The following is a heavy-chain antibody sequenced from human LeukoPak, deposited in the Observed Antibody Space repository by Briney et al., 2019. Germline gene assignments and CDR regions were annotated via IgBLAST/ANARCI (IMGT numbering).Heavy chain of an antibody. Sequence: PSETLSLTCTVSGGSIRSISHYWGWNRQPPGKRLEWIGTIYYSGSNYYNPSLQSRVTISVDTSKNQFSLKLSSVTAADTAVYYCAQGIAARDNWFDPWGQGTLVTVSS. J-gene: IGHJ5*02. CDR1: GGSIRSISHY. CDR3: AQGIAARDNWFDP. D-gene: IGHD6-6*01. CDR2: IYYSGSN. V-gene: IGHV4-39*07.